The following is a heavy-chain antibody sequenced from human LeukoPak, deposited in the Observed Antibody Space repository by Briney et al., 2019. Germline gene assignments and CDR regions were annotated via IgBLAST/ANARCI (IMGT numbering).Heavy chain of an antibody. CDR2: INSDGSST. CDR3: ARGMVTKFDC. J-gene: IGHJ4*02. D-gene: IGHD5-18*01. Sequence: RGSLRLSCAASGFAFSSYWMHWVRQAPGKGLVWVSRINSDGSSTSYADSVKGRFTISRDNAKNTLYLQMDSLRADDTAVYFCARGMVTKFDCWGQGALVTVSS. V-gene: IGHV3-74*01. CDR1: GFAFSSYW.